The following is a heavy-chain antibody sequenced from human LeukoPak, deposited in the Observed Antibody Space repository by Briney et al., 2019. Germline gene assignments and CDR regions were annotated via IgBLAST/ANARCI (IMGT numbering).Heavy chain of an antibody. CDR1: GFTFSSYW. CDR2: IKQDGSDK. Sequence: GGSLRLFCAASGFTFSSYWMSWVRRAPGKGLEWVADIKQDGSDKYYVDSVKGRFTISRDNAKNSLYLQMNSLRAEDTAVYYCARDNSVRDEAWWFNPGGQGTLVAVSA. D-gene: IGHD5-24*01. J-gene: IGHJ5*02. V-gene: IGHV3-7*01. CDR3: ARDNSVRDEAWWFNP.